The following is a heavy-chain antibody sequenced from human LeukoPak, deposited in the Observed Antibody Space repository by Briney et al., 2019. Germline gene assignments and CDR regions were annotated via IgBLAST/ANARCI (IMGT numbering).Heavy chain of an antibody. CDR1: GFTFNSYE. J-gene: IGHJ4*02. CDR2: ISNSGSAI. V-gene: IGHV3-48*03. Sequence: GGSLRLSCAASGFTFNSYEMNWVRQAPGKGLEWVSYISNSGSAIYYADSVKGRFAISRDNAKSSLYLQMNSLRAEDTAVYYCTRDSPGWFAYWGQGTLVTVSS. CDR3: TRDSPGWFAY. D-gene: IGHD3-10*01.